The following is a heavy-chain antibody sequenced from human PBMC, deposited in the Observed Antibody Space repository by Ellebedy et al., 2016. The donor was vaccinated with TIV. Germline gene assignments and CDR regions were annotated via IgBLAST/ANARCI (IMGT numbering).Heavy chain of an antibody. CDR3: ATAVGAVTTNYFDS. Sequence: SETLSLTCTVSGGSVSSGSYYWSWIRQPPGKGLEWIGYIYYSGSTNYNPSLKSRVTISVDTSKNQFSLKLSSVTAADTAVYYCATAVGAVTTNYFDSWGQGILVTVSS. V-gene: IGHV4-61*01. D-gene: IGHD4-17*01. J-gene: IGHJ4*02. CDR2: IYYSGST. CDR1: GGSVSSGSYY.